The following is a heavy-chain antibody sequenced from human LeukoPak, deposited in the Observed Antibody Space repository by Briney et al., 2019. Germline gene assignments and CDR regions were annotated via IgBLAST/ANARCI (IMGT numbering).Heavy chain of an antibody. J-gene: IGHJ5*02. CDR2: INNDGSGT. D-gene: IGHD5-24*01. CDR1: GFTFTSFW. CDR3: VRGQDGIDNWFDP. Sequence: GGSLRLSCAASGFTFTSFWMHWVRQAPGQGLVWVSRINNDGSGTSYADSVKGRFTISRDNAKNSLSLQMTSLRAEDTAVYYCVRGQDGIDNWFDPWGQGTLVTVAS. V-gene: IGHV3-74*01.